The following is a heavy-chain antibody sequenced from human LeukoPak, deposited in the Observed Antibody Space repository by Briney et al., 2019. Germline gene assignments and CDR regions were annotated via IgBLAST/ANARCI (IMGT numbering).Heavy chain of an antibody. CDR3: AKDGGSDPDSFDI. Sequence: GGSLRLSCSASGFIFNTFGMNWVRQAPGKGLEWVSSITSSTTYTYYSDSVKGRFTISRDNTKNSLYLQMNSLRAEDTAVYYCAKDGGSDPDSFDIWGQGTMVTVSS. CDR2: ITSSTTYT. J-gene: IGHJ3*02. CDR1: GFIFNTFG. V-gene: IGHV3-21*01. D-gene: IGHD2-15*01.